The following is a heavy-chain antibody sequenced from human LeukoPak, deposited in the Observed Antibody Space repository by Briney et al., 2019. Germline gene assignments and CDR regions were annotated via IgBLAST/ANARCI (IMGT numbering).Heavy chain of an antibody. CDR3: ARVSRPGRRYGSGSSNGARYYYYGMDV. CDR1: GGSISSSNW. V-gene: IGHV4-30-4*01. CDR2: IYYSGST. Sequence: KPSGTLSLTCAVSGGSISSSNWWSWIRQPPGKGLEWIGYIYYSGSTYYNPSLKSRVTISVDTSKNQFSLKLSSVTAADTAVYYCARVSRPGRRYGSGSSNGARYYYYGMDVWGQGTTVTVSS. D-gene: IGHD3-10*01. J-gene: IGHJ6*02.